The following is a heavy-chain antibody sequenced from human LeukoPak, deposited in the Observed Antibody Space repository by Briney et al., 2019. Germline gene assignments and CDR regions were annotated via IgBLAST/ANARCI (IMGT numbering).Heavy chain of an antibody. Sequence: GGSLRLSCAASGFTFSSYGMHWVRQAPGKGLEWVAFIRYDGSNKYYADSVKGRFTISRDNSKNTLYLQVNSLRAEDTAVYYCASDPYSSGWYVPGDYWGQGTLVTVSS. D-gene: IGHD6-19*01. J-gene: IGHJ4*02. CDR1: GFTFSSYG. CDR2: IRYDGSNK. V-gene: IGHV3-30*02. CDR3: ASDPYSSGWYVPGDY.